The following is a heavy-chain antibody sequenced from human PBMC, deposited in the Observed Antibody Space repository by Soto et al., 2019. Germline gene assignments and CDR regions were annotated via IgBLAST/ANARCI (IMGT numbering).Heavy chain of an antibody. V-gene: IGHV3-30*18. D-gene: IGHD4-17*01. CDR1: GFTFSSYG. Sequence: PGGSLRLSCAASGFTFSSYGMHWVRQAPGKGLEWVAVISYDGSNKYYADSVKGRFTISRDNSKNTLYLQMNSLRAEDTAVYYCAKDYGDYYYSYYGMDVWGQGPTVTVS. CDR3: AKDYGDYYYSYYGMDV. CDR2: ISYDGSNK. J-gene: IGHJ6*02.